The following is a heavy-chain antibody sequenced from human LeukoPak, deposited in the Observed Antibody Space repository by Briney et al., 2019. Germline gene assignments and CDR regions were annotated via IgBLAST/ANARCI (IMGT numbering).Heavy chain of an antibody. V-gene: IGHV3-23*01. Sequence: PGGSLRLSCLTSGFTFSTNAMSWVRQAPGKGLEWISGISGSGASTYYADSVKGRFTISRDNSKNTLYLQMNSLRAEDTAVYYCAKDPSYWGQGTLVTVSS. CDR2: ISGSGAST. CDR1: GFTFSTNA. CDR3: AKDPSY. J-gene: IGHJ4*02.